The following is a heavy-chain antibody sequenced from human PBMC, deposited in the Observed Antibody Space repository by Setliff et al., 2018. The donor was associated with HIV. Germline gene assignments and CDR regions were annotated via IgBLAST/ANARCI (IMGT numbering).Heavy chain of an antibody. V-gene: IGHV1-3*03. CDR2: INGANDNT. CDR1: GYTFTSFA. J-gene: IGHJ4*02. CDR3: ARGYCSGGSCLLLDY. D-gene: IGHD2-15*01. Sequence: ASVKVSCKASGYTFTSFAMHWVRQAPGQRLEWMGWINGANDNTKYSQEFQGRVTITRDTSASTAYMELSSLRSEDMAVYYCARGYCSGGSCLLLDYWGQGTLVTVS.